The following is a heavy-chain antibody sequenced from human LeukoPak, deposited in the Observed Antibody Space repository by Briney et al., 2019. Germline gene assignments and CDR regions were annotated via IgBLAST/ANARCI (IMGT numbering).Heavy chain of an antibody. CDR3: ARGRLLWFGELLSYFDH. Sequence: GGSLRLSCAASGFTFSSYWMSWVRQAPGKGLEWVANIKQDGSEKYYVDSVKGRFTISRDNAKNSLYLQMNSLRAEDTAVYYCARGRLLWFGELLSYFDHWGQGTLVTVSS. CDR2: IKQDGSEK. V-gene: IGHV3-7*01. D-gene: IGHD3-10*01. CDR1: GFTFSSYW. J-gene: IGHJ4*02.